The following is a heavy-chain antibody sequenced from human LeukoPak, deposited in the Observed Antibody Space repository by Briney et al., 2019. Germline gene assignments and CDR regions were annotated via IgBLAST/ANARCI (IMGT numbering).Heavy chain of an antibody. J-gene: IGHJ3*02. CDR3: AREGMDYPDAFDI. D-gene: IGHD3/OR15-3a*01. Sequence: KPSETLSLTCTVSGGSISSSSYYWGWIRQPPGKGLEWIGSIYYSGSTYYNPSLKSRVTMSVDTSKNQFSLKLSSVTAADTAVYYCAREGMDYPDAFDIWGQGTMVTVSS. CDR1: GGSISSSSYY. V-gene: IGHV4-39*07. CDR2: IYYSGST.